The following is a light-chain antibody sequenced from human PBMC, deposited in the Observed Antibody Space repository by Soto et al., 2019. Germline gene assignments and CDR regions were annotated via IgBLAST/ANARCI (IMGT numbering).Light chain of an antibody. V-gene: IGKV3-11*02. CDR3: QQRSNWPLT. CDR2: DTS. J-gene: IGKJ4*01. CDR1: ESVVRY. Sequence: EIVLTQSPVTLSLSPGDTATLSCRASESVVRYLAWYQQKPGQAPRLLMYDTSKRDTGIPARFSGSGYGRDFTLTISSLEPEDFAVYYCQQRSNWPLTFGGGTKVEIK.